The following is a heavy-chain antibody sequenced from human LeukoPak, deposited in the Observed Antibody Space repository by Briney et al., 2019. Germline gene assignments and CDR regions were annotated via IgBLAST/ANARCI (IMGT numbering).Heavy chain of an antibody. CDR2: IYHSGST. CDR3: ARGISGWYEFDY. J-gene: IGHJ4*02. V-gene: IGHV4-59*08. CDR1: GGSISSYY. Sequence: PSETLSLTCTVSGGSISSYYWSWIRQPPGTRLEWIGSIYHSGSTYYNPSLKSRVTISVDTSKNQFSLKLSSVTAADTAVYYCARGISGWYEFDYWGQGTLVTVSS. D-gene: IGHD6-19*01.